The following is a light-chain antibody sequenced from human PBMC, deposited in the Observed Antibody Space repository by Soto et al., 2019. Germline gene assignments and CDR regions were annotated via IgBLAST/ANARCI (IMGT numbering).Light chain of an antibody. Sequence: EIVLTQSPGTLSLSPGERATLSCRASQSFSSSYLAWYQQKPGQAPRLLIYGASSRATGIPDRFSGSESGTDFTLTISRLEPEDFAVYYCQQYSSSPRTFGQGTKVDIK. CDR2: GAS. CDR1: QSFSSSY. CDR3: QQYSSSPRT. J-gene: IGKJ1*01. V-gene: IGKV3-20*01.